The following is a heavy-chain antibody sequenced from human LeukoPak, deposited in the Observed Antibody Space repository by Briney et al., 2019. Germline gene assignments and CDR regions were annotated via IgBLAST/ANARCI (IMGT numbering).Heavy chain of an antibody. CDR2: INHSGRT. D-gene: IGHD2-2*01. V-gene: IGHV4-34*01. J-gene: IGHJ5*02. CDR1: GVSFSGYS. Sequence: SETLSFTCAVYGVSFSGYSWSWIRQPPGQGLEWIGEINHSGRTNYNPSLKSRVTISVDTSKNQFYLMPSSVTAADTAVYYCARGSVVVPAQRFDPWGQGTLVTVSS. CDR3: ARGSVVVPAQRFDP.